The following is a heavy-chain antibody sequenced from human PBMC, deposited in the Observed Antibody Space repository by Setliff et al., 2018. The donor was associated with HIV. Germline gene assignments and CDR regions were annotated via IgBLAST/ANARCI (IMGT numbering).Heavy chain of an antibody. CDR3: VRGIYDSSGFWYPHGDS. J-gene: IGHJ5*01. Sequence: ASVKVSCKASGYTFTSYDINWVRQATGHGLEWMGWINPYSGNTGYAQKFQGRVTMTKETSTSTAYLELSNLRAEDTAVYYCVRGIYDSSGFWYPHGDSWGQGTLVTVSS. D-gene: IGHD3-22*01. CDR1: GYTFTSYD. CDR2: INPYSGNT. V-gene: IGHV1-8*01.